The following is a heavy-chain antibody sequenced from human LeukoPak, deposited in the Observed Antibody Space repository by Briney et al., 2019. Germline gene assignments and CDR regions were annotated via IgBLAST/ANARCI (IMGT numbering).Heavy chain of an antibody. Sequence: PGGSLRLSCAASRFSFSSYWMSWVRQAPGKGLEWVANIKQDGSEKYYVESVKGRFTISRDNAKNSLYLQLNSLRAEDTAVYYCARARGGYDFDYWGQGTLVTVSS. D-gene: IGHD5-12*01. J-gene: IGHJ4*02. V-gene: IGHV3-7*03. CDR3: ARARGGYDFDY. CDR1: RFSFSSYW. CDR2: IKQDGSEK.